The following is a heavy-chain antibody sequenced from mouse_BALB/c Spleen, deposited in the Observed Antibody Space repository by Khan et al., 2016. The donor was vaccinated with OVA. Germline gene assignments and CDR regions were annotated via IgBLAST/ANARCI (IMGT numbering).Heavy chain of an antibody. CDR3: ANERYDYFDY. V-gene: IGHV1-87*01. Sequence: QVQLKQSGAELARPGASVKLSCKASGYTFTSYWMQWVNQRPGQGLEWIGTIYPGDGDTRYTQKFKGKATLTADKSSSTAFLQLNSLTSEDSAVYYCANERYDYFDYWGQGTTLTVSS. D-gene: IGHD2-14*01. J-gene: IGHJ2*01. CDR1: GYTFTSYW. CDR2: IYPGDGDT.